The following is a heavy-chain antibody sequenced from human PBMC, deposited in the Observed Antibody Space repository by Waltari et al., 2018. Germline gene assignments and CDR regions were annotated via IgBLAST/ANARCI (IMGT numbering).Heavy chain of an antibody. CDR1: GGSITNYY. V-gene: IGHV4-59*01. CDR3: ARSEYRTNWLFDY. J-gene: IGHJ4*02. CDR2: IYYSGST. Sequence: QVQLQESGPGLVKPSETLSLPCTVSGGSITNYYWSWIRQPPGKGLEWIGYIYYSGSTNYNPSLKSRVTISVDTSKNQFSLKLSSVTAADTAVYYCARSEYRTNWLFDYWGQGTLVTVSS. D-gene: IGHD3-9*01.